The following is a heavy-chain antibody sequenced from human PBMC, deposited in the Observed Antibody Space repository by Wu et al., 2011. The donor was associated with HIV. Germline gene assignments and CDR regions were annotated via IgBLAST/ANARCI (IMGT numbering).Heavy chain of an antibody. CDR3: ARDLGGDEDY. D-gene: IGHD2-21*01. V-gene: IGHV1-69*14. Sequence: QVQVVQPGPEVKKPGSSVKVSCKVSGGTFSSYGIDWVRQAPGQRFEWMGRIIPMFGTAKYVQKFQGRVTITADKSTSTAYMELSSLTSEDTAVYYCARDLGGDEDYWGQGTLVTVSA. CDR1: GGTFSSYG. CDR2: IIPMFGTA. J-gene: IGHJ4*02.